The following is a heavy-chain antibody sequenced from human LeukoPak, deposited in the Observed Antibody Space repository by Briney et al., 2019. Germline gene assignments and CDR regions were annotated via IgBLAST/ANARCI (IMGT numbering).Heavy chain of an antibody. D-gene: IGHD3-10*01. V-gene: IGHV4-34*01. Sequence: SETLSLTCAVYGGSFSGYYWSWIRQPPGKGLEWIGSIYYSGSTYYNPSLKSRVTISVDTSKNQFSLKLSSVTAADTAVYYCARHLLWFGELLYAEDYWGQGTLVTVSS. CDR3: ARHLLWFGELLYAEDY. J-gene: IGHJ4*02. CDR1: GGSFSGYY. CDR2: IYYSGST.